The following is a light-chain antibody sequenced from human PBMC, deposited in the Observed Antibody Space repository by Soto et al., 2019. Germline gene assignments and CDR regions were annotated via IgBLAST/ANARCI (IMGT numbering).Light chain of an antibody. J-gene: IGKJ2*01. Sequence: DIVMTQSPDSLAVSLGARATINCKSSQSVLYISNNKNYLAWYQQKPGQPPKLLIYWASTRESGVPDRFSGSGSGTDFTLTISSLQAEDVAVYYCQQYYSIPYTFGQGTKLEIK. V-gene: IGKV4-1*01. CDR3: QQYYSIPYT. CDR1: QSVLYISNNKNY. CDR2: WAS.